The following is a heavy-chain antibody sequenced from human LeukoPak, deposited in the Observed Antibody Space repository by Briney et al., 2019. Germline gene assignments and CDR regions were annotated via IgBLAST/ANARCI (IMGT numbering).Heavy chain of an antibody. CDR3: ARRVHGGGYNFDY. Sequence: GRSLRLSCAASGFTFSSYGMHWVRQAPGKGLEWVAVIWYDGSNKYYADSVKGRFTISRDNSKNTLYLQMNSLRAEDTAVYYCARRVHGGGYNFDYWGQGTLVTVSS. CDR2: IWYDGSNK. D-gene: IGHD5-12*01. J-gene: IGHJ4*02. CDR1: GFTFSSYG. V-gene: IGHV3-33*01.